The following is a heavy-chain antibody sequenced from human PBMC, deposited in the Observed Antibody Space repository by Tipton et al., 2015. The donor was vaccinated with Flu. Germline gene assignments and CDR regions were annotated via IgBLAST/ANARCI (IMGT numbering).Heavy chain of an antibody. CDR3: AGSGDTTGTRAVDY. Sequence: GSLRLSCAVYGGSFSGYYWSWIRQPPGKGLEWIGEIYHSGSTNYNPSLKSRVTISVDKSKNQFSLKLSSVTAADTAVYYCAGSGDTTGTRAVDYWGQGTLVTVSS. CDR2: IYHSGST. J-gene: IGHJ4*02. CDR1: GGSFSGYY. V-gene: IGHV4-34*01. D-gene: IGHD1-1*01.